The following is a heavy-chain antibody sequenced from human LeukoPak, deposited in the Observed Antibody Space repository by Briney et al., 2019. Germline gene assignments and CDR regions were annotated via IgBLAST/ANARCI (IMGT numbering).Heavy chain of an antibody. CDR1: GFTFSTYW. CDR2: IKQDGSHK. J-gene: IGHJ4*02. V-gene: IGHV3-7*01. CDR3: VREEGY. Sequence: GGSLRLSCAASGFTFSTYWMYWIRQAPGKGLEWVANIKQDGSHKYYVDSVKGRFTISRDNAKNSLYLQMNSLRVEDTAVYYCVREEGYWGQGTLVTVSS.